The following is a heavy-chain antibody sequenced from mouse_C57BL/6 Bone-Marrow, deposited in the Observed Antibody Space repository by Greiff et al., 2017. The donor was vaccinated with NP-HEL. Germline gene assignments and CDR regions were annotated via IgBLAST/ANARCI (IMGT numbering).Heavy chain of an antibody. V-gene: IGHV1-19*01. CDR1: GYTFTDYY. D-gene: IGHD2-4*01. CDR3: ARSLYYDYDYYAMDY. Sequence: VQLQQSGPVLVKPGASVKMSCKASGYTFTDYYMNWVKQSHGKSLEWIGVINPYNGGTSYNQKFKGKATLTVDKSSSTAYMELNSLTSEDSAVYYCARSLYYDYDYYAMDYWGQGTSVTVSS. CDR2: INPYNGGT. J-gene: IGHJ4*01.